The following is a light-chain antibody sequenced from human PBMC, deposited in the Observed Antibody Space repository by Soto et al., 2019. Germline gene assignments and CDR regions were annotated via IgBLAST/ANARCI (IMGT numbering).Light chain of an antibody. Sequence: DIQMTQSPSSLSASVGDRVTITCRASQSISSYLNLYQQKLGQAPKLLIYAASSLQSGVPLRFSGSESGTDFTLTISSLQPEDFGTYYCQQTYRIPPTFGQGTKVEI. CDR2: AAS. J-gene: IGKJ1*01. CDR1: QSISSY. CDR3: QQTYRIPPT. V-gene: IGKV1-39*01.